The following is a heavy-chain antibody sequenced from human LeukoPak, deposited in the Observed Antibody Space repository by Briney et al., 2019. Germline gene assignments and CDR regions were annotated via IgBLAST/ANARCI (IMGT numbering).Heavy chain of an antibody. D-gene: IGHD6-19*01. Sequence: SGPVLVKPTETLTLTCTVSGFSLSNARMGVSWIRQPPGKALEWLAHIFSNDEKSYSTSLKSRLTISKDTSKSHVVLTMTNMDPVDTATYYCARIWIAVAGPGVDYWGQGTLVTVSS. CDR3: ARIWIAVAGPGVDY. J-gene: IGHJ4*02. CDR1: GFSLSNARMG. V-gene: IGHV2-26*01. CDR2: IFSNDEK.